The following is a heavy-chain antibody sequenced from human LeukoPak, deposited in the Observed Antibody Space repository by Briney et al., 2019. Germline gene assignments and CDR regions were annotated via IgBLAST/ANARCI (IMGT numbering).Heavy chain of an antibody. Sequence: SVKVSCKASGGTFSFYAVSWVRQVPGQGLEWMGGIIPIFGTANYAQKFQGRVTITTDESTSTAYMEVSSLGSEDTAVYYCARDRSSSSPDAMDMWGQGTMVTVSS. D-gene: IGHD6-6*01. CDR3: ARDRSSSSPDAMDM. CDR2: IIPIFGTA. V-gene: IGHV1-69*05. CDR1: GGTFSFYA. J-gene: IGHJ3*02.